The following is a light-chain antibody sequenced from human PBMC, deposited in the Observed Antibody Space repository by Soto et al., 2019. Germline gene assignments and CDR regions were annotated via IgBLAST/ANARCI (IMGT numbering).Light chain of an antibody. CDR1: NIGSKS. CDR2: YDS. Sequence: SYELTQPPSVSVAPGKTARITCGGNNIGSKSVHWYQQKPGQAPVLVIYYDSDRPSGIPERFSGSNSGNTATLTISRVEAGDVADYYCQVWDRSSDHSVFGTGTKVTVL. V-gene: IGLV3-21*04. CDR3: QVWDRSSDHSV. J-gene: IGLJ1*01.